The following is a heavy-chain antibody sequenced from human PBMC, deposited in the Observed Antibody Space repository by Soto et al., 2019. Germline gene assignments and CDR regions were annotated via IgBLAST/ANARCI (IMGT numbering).Heavy chain of an antibody. D-gene: IGHD3-10*01. J-gene: IGHJ3*02. CDR3: AKVGSGSMRRGAFDI. CDR1: GFTFDDYA. CDR2: ISWNSGSI. V-gene: IGHV3-9*01. Sequence: PGGSLRLSCAASGFTFDDYAMHWVRQAPGKGLEWVSGISWNSGSIGYADSVKGRFTISRDNAKNSLYLQMNSLRAEDTALYYCAKVGSGSMRRGAFDIWGQGTMVTVSS.